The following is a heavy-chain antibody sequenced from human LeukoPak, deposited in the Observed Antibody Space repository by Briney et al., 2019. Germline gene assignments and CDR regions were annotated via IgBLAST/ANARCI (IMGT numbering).Heavy chain of an antibody. J-gene: IGHJ6*03. V-gene: IGHV1-46*01. CDR2: INPSGGST. D-gene: IGHD3-22*01. CDR3: ARVRHRSHPWLLGSYYYYYYMDV. Sequence: GASVKVSCKASGYTFTSYYMHWVRQAPGQGLEWMGIINPSGGSTSYAQKFQGRVTMTRDMSTSTVYMELSSLRSEDTAVYYCARVRHRSHPWLLGSYYYYYYMDVWGKGTTVTVSS. CDR1: GYTFTSYY.